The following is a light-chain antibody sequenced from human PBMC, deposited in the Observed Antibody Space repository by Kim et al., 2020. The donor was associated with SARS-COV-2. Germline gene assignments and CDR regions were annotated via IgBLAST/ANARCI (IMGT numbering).Light chain of an antibody. Sequence: APGDEATLSCRASRWHSSNSVAWYQQKSGQAPRLLIYGASTRATGIPHRFSGSGSGADFTLTVSRLEPEDFAVFYCQYHGNSSWTFGQGTKVDIK. CDR3: QYHGNSSWT. CDR1: RWHSSNS. CDR2: GAS. J-gene: IGKJ1*01. V-gene: IGKV3-20*01.